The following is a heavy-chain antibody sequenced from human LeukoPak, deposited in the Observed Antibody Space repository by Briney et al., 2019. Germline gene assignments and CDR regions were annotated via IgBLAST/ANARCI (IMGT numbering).Heavy chain of an antibody. CDR2: ISVSGTTM. J-gene: IGHJ4*02. CDR1: GFTFTDYY. D-gene: IGHD4-17*01. V-gene: IGHV3-11*01. CDR3: ARVGRLQYGDYVAFDY. Sequence: GVSLRLSCATPGFTFTDYYMSWIRQAPGKGLEWVSYISVSGTTMYYADSVKGRFTLSRDNAKNSLYLQMNSLRAEDTAVYYCARVGRLQYGDYVAFDYWGQGALVTVSS.